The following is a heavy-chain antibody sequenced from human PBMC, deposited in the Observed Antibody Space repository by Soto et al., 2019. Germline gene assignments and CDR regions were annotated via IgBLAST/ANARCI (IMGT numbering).Heavy chain of an antibody. V-gene: IGHV1-69*02. CDR2: IIPILGIA. J-gene: IGHJ5*02. Sequence: QVQLVQSGAEVKKPGSSVKVSCQASGGTFSSYTISWVRQAPGQGLEWMGRIIPILGIATYAQKFQGRVTITADKSTSTADRELSSLRSEDTAVYYWAHGRWEESRDGYRGGFNPWGQGTLVTVSS. D-gene: IGHD5-12*01. CDR3: AHGRWEESRDGYRGGFNP. CDR1: GGTFSSYT.